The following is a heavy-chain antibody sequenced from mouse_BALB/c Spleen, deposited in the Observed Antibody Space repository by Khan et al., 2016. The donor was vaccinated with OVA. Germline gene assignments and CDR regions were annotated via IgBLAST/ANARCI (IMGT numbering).Heavy chain of an antibody. CDR1: GYTFTDYY. Sequence: QFQLVQSGAELARPGASVKLSCKASGYTFTDYYINWVKQRTGQGLEWIGEISPGSGDTYYNERFKGKATLTADNSSSTAYMQLSSLTSEATAVYFCERRNYFGYTFAYWGQGTLVTVSA. CDR2: ISPGSGDT. D-gene: IGHD1-2*01. V-gene: IGHV1-77*01. J-gene: IGHJ3*01. CDR3: ERRNYFGYTFAY.